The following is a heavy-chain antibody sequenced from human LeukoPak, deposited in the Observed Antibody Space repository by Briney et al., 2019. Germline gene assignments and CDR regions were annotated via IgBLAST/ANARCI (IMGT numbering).Heavy chain of an antibody. CDR1: GGSFSGYY. CDR3: ARVAGESDILTGYYQYNWFDP. CDR2: INHSGST. J-gene: IGHJ5*02. V-gene: IGHV4-34*01. D-gene: IGHD3-9*01. Sequence: SETLSLTCAAYGGSFSGYYWSWIRQPPGKGLEWIGEINHSGSTNYNPSLKSRVTMSVDTSKNQFSLKLSSVTAADTAVYYCARVAGESDILTGYYQYNWFDPWGQGTLVTVSS.